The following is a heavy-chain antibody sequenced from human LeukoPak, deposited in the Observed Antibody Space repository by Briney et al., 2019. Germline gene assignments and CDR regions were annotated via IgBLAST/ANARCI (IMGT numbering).Heavy chain of an antibody. Sequence: GGSLRLSCAASRFTVDSNYLRCVRQAPGKGLEWVSTIYTCGNTYYAASVKGRFTISRDFSKNTVFLHMNSLRAEDTAMYYCARGDDSGYSDYFDYWGQGALVTVSS. CDR3: ARGDDSGYSDYFDY. CDR2: IYTCGNT. D-gene: IGHD3-22*01. V-gene: IGHV3-53*01. J-gene: IGHJ4*02. CDR1: RFTVDSNY.